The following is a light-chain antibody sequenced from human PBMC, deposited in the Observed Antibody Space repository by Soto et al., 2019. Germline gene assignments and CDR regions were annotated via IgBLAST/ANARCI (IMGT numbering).Light chain of an antibody. J-gene: IGLJ2*01. Sequence: QSALTQPRSVSGSPGQSVTISCTGTSSDVGDYNYVSWYRQHPGKAPELVIYDVNKRPSGVPDRFSGSKSGNTASLTISGLQADDEAHYYCCSYAGTYTQVFGGGNKLTVL. CDR1: SSDVGDYNY. V-gene: IGLV2-11*01. CDR3: CSYAGTYTQV. CDR2: DVN.